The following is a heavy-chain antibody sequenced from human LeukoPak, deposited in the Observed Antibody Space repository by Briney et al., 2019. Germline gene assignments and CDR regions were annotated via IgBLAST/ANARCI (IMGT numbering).Heavy chain of an antibody. CDR3: ARAITNYGYIFDY. D-gene: IGHD5-18*01. Sequence: GGSLRLSWAASGFNFDNFWMSWVRQAPGKGLEWVSSISSSSSYIYYADSVKGPFTISRDNAKNSLYLQMNSLRAEDTAVYYCARAITNYGYIFDYWGQGPLVTVSS. V-gene: IGHV3-21*06. J-gene: IGHJ4*02. CDR2: ISSSSSYI. CDR1: GFNFDNFW.